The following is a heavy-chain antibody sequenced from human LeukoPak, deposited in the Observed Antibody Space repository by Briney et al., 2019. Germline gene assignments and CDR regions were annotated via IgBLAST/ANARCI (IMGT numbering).Heavy chain of an antibody. J-gene: IGHJ4*02. CDR2: IYYSGST. V-gene: IGHV4-59*01. Sequence: SETLSLTCTVSGGSISSYYWSWIRQPPGKGLEWIGYIYYSGSTNYNPSLKSRVTISVDTSKNQFSLKLSSVTAADTAVYYCARVSTVIAIPVYFDYWGQGTLVTVSS. CDR1: GGSISSYY. D-gene: IGHD2-21*01. CDR3: ARVSTVIAIPVYFDY.